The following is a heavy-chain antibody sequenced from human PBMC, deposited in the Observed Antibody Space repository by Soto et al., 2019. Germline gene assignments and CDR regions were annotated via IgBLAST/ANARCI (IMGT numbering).Heavy chain of an antibody. D-gene: IGHD3-9*01. CDR3: VKGRRLDTYYGMDV. V-gene: IGHV3-9*01. CDR2: ISWNNGII. Sequence: EVQLVESGGGVVQPGRSLRLSCTASGFPFNDYAMHWVRHAPGKGLEWVSGISWNNGIIGFADSVRGRFTISRDNAKNYLYLQMNSLRPEDTALYYCVKGRRLDTYYGMDVWGQGTTVTVSS. J-gene: IGHJ6*02. CDR1: GFPFNDYA.